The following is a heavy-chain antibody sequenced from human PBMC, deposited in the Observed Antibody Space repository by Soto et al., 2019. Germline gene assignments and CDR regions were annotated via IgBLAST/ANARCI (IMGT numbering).Heavy chain of an antibody. CDR1: GYTFTSYD. Sequence: QVQLVQSGAEVKKPGASVKVSCKASGYTFTSYDITWVRQAPGQGLEWMGWSSAYNGNTNYAQKLQGRDTSTTEPSTTPAYIELRSLTSDDTAVYYCARAPNERMGWFDPWGQGTLVTVSS. J-gene: IGHJ5*02. V-gene: IGHV1-18*01. CDR2: SSAYNGNT. D-gene: IGHD2-8*01. CDR3: ARAPNERMGWFDP.